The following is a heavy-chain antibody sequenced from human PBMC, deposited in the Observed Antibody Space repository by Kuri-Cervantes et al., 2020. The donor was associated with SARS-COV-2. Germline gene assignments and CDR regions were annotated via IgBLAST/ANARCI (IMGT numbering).Heavy chain of an antibody. V-gene: IGHV4-4*02. CDR1: GGSISSNDW. J-gene: IGHJ4*02. CDR3: ARIRYYDILTGLAGFDY. CDR2: IIHTGTT. D-gene: IGHD3-9*01. Sequence: SETLSLTCAVSGGSISSNDWWNWVRQPPGKGLEWIGEIIHTGTTRYNPSLKSRGTISVDKSKNQFSLKLTSVTAADTAIYYCARIRYYDILTGLAGFDYWGQGTLVTVSS.